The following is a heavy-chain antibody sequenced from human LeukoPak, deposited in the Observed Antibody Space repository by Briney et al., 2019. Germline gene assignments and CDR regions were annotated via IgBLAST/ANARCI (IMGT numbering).Heavy chain of an antibody. J-gene: IGHJ5*02. Sequence: PSETLSLTCSVSDGYISNYYLSWIRQPPGKGLEWIGYIYYSGSTNYNPSLKSRVTISVDTSKNQFSLKLGSVTAADTAVYYCASLGGEAAGLFDPWGQGTLVTVSS. D-gene: IGHD6-13*01. V-gene: IGHV4-59*01. CDR2: IYYSGST. CDR1: DGYISNYY. CDR3: ASLGGEAAGLFDP.